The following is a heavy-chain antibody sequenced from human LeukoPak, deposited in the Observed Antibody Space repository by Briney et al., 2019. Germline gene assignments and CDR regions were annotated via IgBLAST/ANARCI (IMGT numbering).Heavy chain of an antibody. CDR1: GFTFSSYA. CDR3: AKDPLGSGSYSDYFDY. J-gene: IGHJ4*02. Sequence: GGSLRLSCAASGFTFSSYAMHWVRQAPGKGLEWVAVISYDGSNKYYADSVKGRFTISRDNSKNTLYLQMNSLRAEDTAVYYCAKDPLGSGSYSDYFDYWGQGTLVTVSS. V-gene: IGHV3-30-3*01. D-gene: IGHD1-26*01. CDR2: ISYDGSNK.